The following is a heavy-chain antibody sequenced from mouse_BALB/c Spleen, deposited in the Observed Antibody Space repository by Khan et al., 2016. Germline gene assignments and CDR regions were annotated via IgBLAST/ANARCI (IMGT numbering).Heavy chain of an antibody. J-gene: IGHJ3*01. CDR1: GYTFTSYY. CDR3: ARNYYRYDEGLAY. D-gene: IGHD2-14*01. Sequence: QVQLQQSGPELVKPGASVRISCKASGYTFTSYYIHWVKQRPGQGLEWIGWIYPGNVNTKYNEKFKGKATLTADKSSSTAYMQPSSLTSEDSAVYFCARNYYRYDEGLAYWGQGTLVTVSA. CDR2: IYPGNVNT. V-gene: IGHV1S56*01.